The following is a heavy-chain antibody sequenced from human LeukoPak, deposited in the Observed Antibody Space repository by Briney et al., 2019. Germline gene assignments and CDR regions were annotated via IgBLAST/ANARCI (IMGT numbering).Heavy chain of an antibody. D-gene: IGHD2-2*03. Sequence: SETLSLTCAVYGGSFSGYYWSWIRQPPGKGLEWIGEINHSGSTNYNPSLKSRVTISVDTSKNQFSLKLSSVTAADTAVYYCARGVGIVVVPAANGRDYFDYWGQGTLVTVSS. CDR1: GGSFSGYY. J-gene: IGHJ4*02. CDR2: INHSGST. CDR3: ARGVGIVVVPAANGRDYFDY. V-gene: IGHV4-34*01.